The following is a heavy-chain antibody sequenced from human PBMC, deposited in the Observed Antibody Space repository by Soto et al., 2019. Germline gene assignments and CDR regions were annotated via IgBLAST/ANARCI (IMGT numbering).Heavy chain of an antibody. D-gene: IGHD3-22*01. CDR1: GFKYTDFA. J-gene: IGHJ6*02. Sequence: VQLVESGGGEVQPGRSLRLSCAASGFKYTDFALHWVRQAPGKGLEWVAIISYDGSDKYYADSVKGRFVISRDNPNNTLYLEMNSLRPEDTAVYFCARRAWDSYYAIDVWGQGTTVNVFS. CDR3: ARRAWDSYYAIDV. V-gene: IGHV3-30*09. CDR2: ISYDGSDK.